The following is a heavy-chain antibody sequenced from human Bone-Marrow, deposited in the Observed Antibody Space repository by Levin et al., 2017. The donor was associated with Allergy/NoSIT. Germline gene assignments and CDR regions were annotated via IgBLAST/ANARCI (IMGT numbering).Heavy chain of an antibody. D-gene: IGHD3-10*01. J-gene: IGHJ6*02. CDR2: IIPVLGTT. CDR1: GGTFSSYT. V-gene: IGHV1-69*08. CDR3: AKGGVRGTVYYGRDV. Sequence: GGSLRLSCMASGGTFSSYTLYWMRQAPGQGLEWMGRIIPVLGTTNYALNFQGRVTITADKSTSTAYMELSSLRSEDTAVYFGAKGGVRGTVYYGRDVWGQGTTVTVSS.